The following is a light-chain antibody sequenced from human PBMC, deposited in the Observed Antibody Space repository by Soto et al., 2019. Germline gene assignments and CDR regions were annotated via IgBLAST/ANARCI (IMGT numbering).Light chain of an antibody. V-gene: IGLV3-25*01. Sequence: SYELTQPPSVSVSPGQTARITCSGDALPKQFTYWYQQKPGQAPVLVIYKDSDRPSGIPDRFSGSSSGTTVTLTISGVQAEDEADYYCQSTDIGVGAVFGGGTKVTVL. CDR2: KDS. J-gene: IGLJ2*01. CDR1: ALPKQF. CDR3: QSTDIGVGAV.